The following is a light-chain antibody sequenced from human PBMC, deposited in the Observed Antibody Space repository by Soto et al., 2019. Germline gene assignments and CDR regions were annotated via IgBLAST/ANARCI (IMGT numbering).Light chain of an antibody. Sequence: DIQMTQSPSTLSGSVGDRVTITCRASQTISSWLAWYQQKPGKAPKLLIYKASTLKSGVPSRFSGSGSGTDFTLTISRLEPEDFAVYYCQQYGGSSITFGQGTRLEIK. J-gene: IGKJ5*01. CDR2: KAS. CDR3: QQYGGSSIT. CDR1: QTISSW. V-gene: IGKV1-5*03.